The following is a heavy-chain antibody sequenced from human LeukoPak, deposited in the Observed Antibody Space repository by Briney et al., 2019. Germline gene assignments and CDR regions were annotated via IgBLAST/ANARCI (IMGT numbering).Heavy chain of an antibody. D-gene: IGHD1-26*01. Sequence: PGGSLRLSCAASGFTFSDYYMSWIRQAPGKGLEWVANIKQDGSEKYYVDSVKGRFTISRHNAKNSLYLQMNSLRAEDTAVYYCARAYSGTDGLGYYYMDVWGKGTTVTISS. CDR2: IKQDGSEK. J-gene: IGHJ6*03. CDR1: GFTFSDYY. V-gene: IGHV3-7*01. CDR3: ARAYSGTDGLGYYYMDV.